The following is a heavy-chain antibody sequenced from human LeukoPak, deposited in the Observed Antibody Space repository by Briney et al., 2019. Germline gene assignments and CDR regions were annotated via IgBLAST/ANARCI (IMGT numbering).Heavy chain of an antibody. D-gene: IGHD1-1*01. J-gene: IGHJ4*02. CDR3: ARDHNYAFDN. CDR2: IGISSGNT. CDR1: GFPFSEYS. Sequence: GGSLRLSCAASGFPFSEYSMNWVRQAPGKGLEWISYIGISSGNTKYADSVKGRFTISGDNAKNSLYLQMNSLRVEDTAVYYRARDHNYAFDNWGQGTLVTVSS. V-gene: IGHV3-11*06.